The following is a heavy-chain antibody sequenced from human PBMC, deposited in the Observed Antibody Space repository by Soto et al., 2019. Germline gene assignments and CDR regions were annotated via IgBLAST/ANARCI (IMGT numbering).Heavy chain of an antibody. J-gene: IGHJ6*02. CDR2: ITSSGSTM. Sequence: PGGSLRLSCGASGFTFSNYEMNWVRQAPGKGLESVSYITSSGSTMYYADSVKGRFTISRDNAKNSLYLQMNSLRAEDSAVYYCARDWCSSTNCHTVYYYGMDVWGQGTTVTVSS. V-gene: IGHV3-48*03. D-gene: IGHD2-2*02. CDR1: GFTFSNYE. CDR3: ARDWCSSTNCHTVYYYGMDV.